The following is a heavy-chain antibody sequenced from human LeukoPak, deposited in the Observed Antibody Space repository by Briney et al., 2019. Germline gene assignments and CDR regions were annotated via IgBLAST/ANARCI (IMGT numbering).Heavy chain of an antibody. J-gene: IGHJ4*02. CDR1: GFTFSSYS. D-gene: IGHD6-19*01. CDR3: ARGRIYSSGFYYFDY. V-gene: IGHV3-21*01. Sequence: AGGSLRLSCAASGFTFSSYSMNWVRQAPGKGLEWVSSISSSSSYIYYADSVKGRFTISRDNAKNSLYLQMNSLRAEGTAVYYCARGRIYSSGFYYFDYWGQGTLVTVSS. CDR2: ISSSSSYI.